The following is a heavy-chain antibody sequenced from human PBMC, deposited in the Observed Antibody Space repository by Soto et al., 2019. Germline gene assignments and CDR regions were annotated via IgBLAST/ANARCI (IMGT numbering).Heavy chain of an antibody. V-gene: IGHV1-2*04. J-gene: IGHJ6*02. CDR1: GYTFTGYY. D-gene: IGHD2-21*02. CDR2: INPNSGGT. CDR3: ARGWVVTAYYYYYYGMDV. Sequence: GASVKVSCKASGYTFTGYYMHWVRQAPGQGLEWMGWINPNSGGTNYAQKFQGWVTMTRDTSISTAYMELSRLRSDDTAVYYCARGWVVTAYYYYYYGMDVWGQGTTVTVSS.